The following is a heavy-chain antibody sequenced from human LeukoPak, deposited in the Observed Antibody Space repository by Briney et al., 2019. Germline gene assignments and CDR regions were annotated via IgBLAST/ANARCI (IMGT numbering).Heavy chain of an antibody. CDR2: INHSGST. Sequence: PSETLSLTCAVYGGSFSGCYWSWIRQPPGKGLEWIGEINHSGSTNYNPSLKSRVTISVDKSKNQFSLKLSSVTAADTAVYYCAREGALTHDAFDIWGQGTMVTVSS. CDR1: GGSFSGCY. V-gene: IGHV4-34*01. J-gene: IGHJ3*02. D-gene: IGHD4-23*01. CDR3: AREGALTHDAFDI.